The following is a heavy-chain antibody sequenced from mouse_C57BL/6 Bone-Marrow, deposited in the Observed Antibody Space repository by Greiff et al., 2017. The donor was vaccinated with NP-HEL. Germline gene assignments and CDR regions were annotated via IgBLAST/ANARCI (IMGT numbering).Heavy chain of an antibody. Sequence: EVMLVESEGGLVQPGSSMKLSCTASGFTFSDYYMAWVRQVPEKGLDWVANINYDGSSTYYLDSLKSRFIISRDNAKNILYLQMRSLKSEDTATYYCAREGGLRRRTYAMDYWGQGTSVTVSS. J-gene: IGHJ4*01. V-gene: IGHV5-16*01. CDR2: INYDGSST. CDR1: GFTFSDYY. D-gene: IGHD2-4*01. CDR3: AREGGLRRRTYAMDY.